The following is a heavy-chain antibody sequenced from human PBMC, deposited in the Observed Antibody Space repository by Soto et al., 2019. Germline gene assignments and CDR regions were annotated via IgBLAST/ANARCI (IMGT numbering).Heavy chain of an antibody. Sequence: GGSLRLSCAASGFTFSRYVMNWVRQAPGKGLEWVSSISGGGGTTYYADSVKGRFTISRDNSKNTLYLQMNNLRAEDRALYYCAKDRIAGGFDPWGQGTLVTVSS. V-gene: IGHV3-23*01. J-gene: IGHJ5*02. CDR3: AKDRIAGGFDP. D-gene: IGHD2-15*01. CDR2: ISGGGGTT. CDR1: GFTFSRYV.